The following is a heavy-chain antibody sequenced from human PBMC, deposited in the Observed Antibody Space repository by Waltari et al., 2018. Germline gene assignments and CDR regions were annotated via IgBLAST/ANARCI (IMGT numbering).Heavy chain of an antibody. Sequence: QVQLQESGPGLVKPSETLSLTCTVSGGSISSYYWSWIRQPPGKGLEWIGYIYYSGSTNYNPSLKSRVTISVDTSKNQFSLKLSSVTAADTAVYYCARLDISGYYYYYYMDVWGKGTTVTVSS. CDR2: IYYSGST. D-gene: IGHD1-26*01. V-gene: IGHV4-59*01. J-gene: IGHJ6*03. CDR1: GGSISSYY. CDR3: ARLDISGYYYYYYMDV.